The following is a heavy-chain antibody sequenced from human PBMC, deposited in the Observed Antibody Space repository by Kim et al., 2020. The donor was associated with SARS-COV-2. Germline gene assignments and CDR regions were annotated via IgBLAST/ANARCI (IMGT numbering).Heavy chain of an antibody. V-gene: IGHV3-9*01. D-gene: IGHD5-12*01. CDR3: AKGRGYSGYDPIDY. Sequence: ADVVKGRFSISRANAKNSLYLQMNSLRPEDTALYYCAKGRGYSGYDPIDYWGQGTLVTVSS. J-gene: IGHJ4*02.